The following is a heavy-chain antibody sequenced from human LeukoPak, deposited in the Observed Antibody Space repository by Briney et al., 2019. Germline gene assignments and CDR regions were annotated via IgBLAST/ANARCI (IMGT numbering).Heavy chain of an antibody. J-gene: IGHJ6*03. CDR3: ARGAAAGVYYYYYMDV. CDR1: GGIFSSYA. CDR2: IIPIFGTA. Sequence: ASVKVSCKASGGIFSSYAISWVRQAPGQGLEWMGGIIPIFGTANYAQKFQGRVTITTDESTSTAYMELSSLRSEDTAVYYCARGAAAGVYYYYYMDVWGKGTTVTVSS. D-gene: IGHD6-13*01. V-gene: IGHV1-69*05.